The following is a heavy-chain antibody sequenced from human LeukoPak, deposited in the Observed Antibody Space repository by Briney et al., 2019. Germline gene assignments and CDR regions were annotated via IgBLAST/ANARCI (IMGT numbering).Heavy chain of an antibody. V-gene: IGHV3-21*01. J-gene: IGHJ4*02. D-gene: IGHD2-2*01. CDR3: ARSYCSSTSCFLHY. CDR1: GFTFSSYS. CDR2: ISSSSSYI. Sequence: GGSLRLSCAASGFTFSSYSVNWVRQAPGKGLEWVSSISSSSSYIYYADSVKGRFTISRDNAKNSLYLQMNSLRAEDTTVYYCARSYCSSTSCFLHYWGQGTLVIVSS.